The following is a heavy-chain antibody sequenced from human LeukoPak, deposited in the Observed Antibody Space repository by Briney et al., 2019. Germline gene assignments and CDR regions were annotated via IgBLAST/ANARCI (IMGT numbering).Heavy chain of an antibody. CDR3: ARAYDSSGYNDY. V-gene: IGHV4-59*01. CDR1: GGSISSYY. CDR2: IYYSGST. D-gene: IGHD3-22*01. Sequence: SETLSLTCTVSGGSISSYYWSWIRQPPGKGLEWIGYIYYSGSTNYNPSLKSRVTISVDTSKNQFSLKLSSVTAADTAVYYCARAYDSSGYNDYWGRGTLVTVSS. J-gene: IGHJ4*02.